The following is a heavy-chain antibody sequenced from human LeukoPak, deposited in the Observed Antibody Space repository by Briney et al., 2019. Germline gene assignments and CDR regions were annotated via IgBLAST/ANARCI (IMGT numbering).Heavy chain of an antibody. D-gene: IGHD1-26*01. J-gene: IGHJ2*01. CDR2: IYTSGST. Sequence: SETLSLTCTVSGGSISSGSFYWSWIRQPAGKGLEWIGRIYTSGSTNYNPSLKSRVTISVDKSKNQFSLKLSSVTAADTAVYYCARDRPATENWYLDLWGRGTLVTVPS. V-gene: IGHV4-61*02. CDR1: GGSISSGSFY. CDR3: ARDRPATENWYLDL.